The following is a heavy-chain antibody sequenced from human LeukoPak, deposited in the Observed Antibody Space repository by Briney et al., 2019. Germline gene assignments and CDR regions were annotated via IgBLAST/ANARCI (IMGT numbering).Heavy chain of an antibody. CDR1: GFTFISYE. CDR2: ISSSGTTI. Sequence: GGSLRLSCAASGFTFISYEMNWGRQAPGKGLEWVSYISSSGTTIHYADSVKGRSTISRDNAKNSLYLQMNSLRAEDTAVYYCARALTTSWYYFDYWGQGTLVTVSS. D-gene: IGHD2-2*01. V-gene: IGHV3-48*03. CDR3: ARALTTSWYYFDY. J-gene: IGHJ4*02.